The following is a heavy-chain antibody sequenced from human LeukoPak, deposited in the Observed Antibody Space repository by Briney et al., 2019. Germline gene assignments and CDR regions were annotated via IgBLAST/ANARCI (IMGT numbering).Heavy chain of an antibody. CDR2: ISAYNGNT. J-gene: IGHJ6*02. D-gene: IGHD1-26*01. CDR3: AREFGGGSYYDDYYYGMDV. CDR1: GYTFTSYG. Sequence: GASVKVSCTASGYTFTSYGISWVRQAPGQGLEWMGWISAYNGNTNYAQKLQGRVTMTTDTSTSTAYMELRSLRSDDTAVYYCAREFGGGSYYDDYYYGMDVWGQGTTVTVSS. V-gene: IGHV1-18*01.